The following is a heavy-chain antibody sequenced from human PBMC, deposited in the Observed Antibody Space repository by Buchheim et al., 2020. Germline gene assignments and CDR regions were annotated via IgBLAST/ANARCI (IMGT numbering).Heavy chain of an antibody. CDR1: GFTFSSYG. D-gene: IGHD1-26*01. V-gene: IGHV3-30*18. J-gene: IGHJ4*02. CDR2: ISYDGSNK. Sequence: QVQLVESGGGVVQPGRSLRLSCAASGFTFSSYGMHWVRQAPGKGLEWVAVISYDGSNKYYADSVKGRFTISRDNSKNTLYLQMNSLRAEDTAVYYCAKDGGLQWDALDYWGQGTL. CDR3: AKDGGLQWDALDY.